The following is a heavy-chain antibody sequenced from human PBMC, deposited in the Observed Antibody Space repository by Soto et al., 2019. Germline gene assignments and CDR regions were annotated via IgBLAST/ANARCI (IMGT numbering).Heavy chain of an antibody. CDR2: ISAYNGNT. CDR3: AREVRSSGYYPNLMDV. J-gene: IGHJ6*02. Sequence: ASVKVSCKASGYTFSNYGISWVRQAPGQGLEWMGWISAYNGNTNYAQKLQGRVTMTTDTSTSTAYMELRSLRSDDTAIYYCAREVRSSGYYPNLMDVWGQGTTVTVSS. CDR1: GYTFSNYG. D-gene: IGHD3-22*01. V-gene: IGHV1-18*01.